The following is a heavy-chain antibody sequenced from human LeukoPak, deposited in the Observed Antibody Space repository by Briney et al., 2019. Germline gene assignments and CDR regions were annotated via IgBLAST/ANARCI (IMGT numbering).Heavy chain of an antibody. J-gene: IGHJ4*02. CDR1: GGSISSYY. Sequence: KPSETLSLTCTAAGGSISSYYWGWLRPPPGRGLGWFGIIYYSGSTNYKPSLKSRVTISVDTSKNKFSLKLSSVTAADTAVYYCARSTYYDVWSGYLAYFDYWGQGTLVTVSS. CDR2: IYYSGST. V-gene: IGHV4-59*01. D-gene: IGHD3-3*01. CDR3: ARSTYYDVWSGYLAYFDY.